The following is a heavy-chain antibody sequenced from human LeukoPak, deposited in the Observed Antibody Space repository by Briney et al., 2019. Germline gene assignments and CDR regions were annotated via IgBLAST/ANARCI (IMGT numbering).Heavy chain of an antibody. CDR1: GGSISSSNYY. CDR3: ARHASVDGNWPRPLDY. CDR2: IYYSGST. V-gene: IGHV4-39*01. D-gene: IGHD6-19*01. J-gene: IGHJ4*02. Sequence: SETLSLTCTVSGGSISSSNYYWGWIRQPPGRGLEWIGNIYYSGSTYYKPSLKTRVTISVDTSKNQFSLKLTSVTAADTAVYYCARHASVDGNWPRPLDYWGQGSLVTVSS.